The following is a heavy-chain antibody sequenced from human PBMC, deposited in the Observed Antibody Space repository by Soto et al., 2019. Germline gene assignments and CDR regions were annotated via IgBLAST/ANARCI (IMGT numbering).Heavy chain of an antibody. CDR2: ISSSTFYT. D-gene: IGHD3-22*01. CDR1: GFSFSDHY. V-gene: IGHV3-11*06. Sequence: PWGSLRLSCAASGFSFSDHYMSWIRQAPGKGLEWVSYISSSTFYTNYADSVKGRFTISRDNAKNSLYLQMNSLRAEDTAVYYCATDDSSVLEYFDYWGQGILVTVSS. CDR3: ATDDSSVLEYFDY. J-gene: IGHJ4*02.